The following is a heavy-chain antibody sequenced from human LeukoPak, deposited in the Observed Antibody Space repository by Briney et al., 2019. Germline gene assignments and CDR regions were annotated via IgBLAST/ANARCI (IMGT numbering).Heavy chain of an antibody. D-gene: IGHD3-22*01. J-gene: IGHJ3*02. CDR2: IRSKAYGGTT. Sequence: PGRSLRLSCTASGXTFGDYALSWFRQAPGKGLEWVGFIRSKAYGGTTEYAASVKGRFTISRDDSKSIAYLQMNSLKIEDTAVYYCTTTLQYYYDTSGPFPDAFDIWGQGTMVTVSS. CDR3: TTTLQYYYDTSGPFPDAFDI. CDR1: GXTFGDYA. V-gene: IGHV3-49*03.